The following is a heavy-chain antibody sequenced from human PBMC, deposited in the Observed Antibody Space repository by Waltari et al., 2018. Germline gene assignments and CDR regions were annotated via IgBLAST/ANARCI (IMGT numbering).Heavy chain of an antibody. J-gene: IGHJ4*02. Sequence: EVQLLESGGGLVQPGGSLRLSCAASGFPFSSSSISWVSQAPGKGLEWVSAISGSGGSTYYADSVKGRFTISRDNSKNTLYLQMNSLRAEDTAVYYCAKGPKWELLPEPYFDYWGQGTLVTVSS. V-gene: IGHV3-23*01. CDR2: ISGSGGST. CDR3: AKGPKWELLPEPYFDY. CDR1: GFPFSSSS. D-gene: IGHD1-26*01.